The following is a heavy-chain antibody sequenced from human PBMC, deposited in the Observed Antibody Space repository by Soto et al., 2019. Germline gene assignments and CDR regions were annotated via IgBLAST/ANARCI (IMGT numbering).Heavy chain of an antibody. CDR3: VKESTGRNWFDS. V-gene: IGHV3-23*01. CDR2: ISDNGAST. J-gene: IGHJ5*01. CDR1: GFTFSSYS. Sequence: GGSLRLSCAASGFTFSSYSMSWVRQAPGKGLEWVSSISDNGASTYYSVSVKGRFAISRSNSKNTLYLQMNSLRAEDTAVYYYVKESTGRNWFDSWGQGILVTVSS. D-gene: IGHD1-1*01.